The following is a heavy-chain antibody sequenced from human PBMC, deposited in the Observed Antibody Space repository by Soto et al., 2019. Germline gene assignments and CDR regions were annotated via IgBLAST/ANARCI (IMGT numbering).Heavy chain of an antibody. J-gene: IGHJ4*02. Sequence: GGSLRLSCAASGFTFSSYWMSWVRQAPGKGLEWVANIKQDGSEKYYVDSVKGRFTISRDNAKNSLYLQMNSLRAEDTAVYYCARYYDFWSGYYPTSHFDYWGQGTLVTVSS. D-gene: IGHD3-3*01. CDR2: IKQDGSEK. V-gene: IGHV3-7*01. CDR3: ARYYDFWSGYYPTSHFDY. CDR1: GFTFSSYW.